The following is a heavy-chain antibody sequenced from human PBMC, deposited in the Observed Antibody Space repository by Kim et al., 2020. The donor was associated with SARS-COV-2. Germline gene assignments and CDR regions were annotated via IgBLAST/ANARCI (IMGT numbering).Heavy chain of an antibody. D-gene: IGHD6-13*01. V-gene: IGHV5-51*01. CDR3: ARLRYSSSPYFDY. Sequence: SPSFQGQVTISADKSISTAYLQWSSLKASDTAMYYCARLRYSSSPYFDYWGQGTLVTVSS. J-gene: IGHJ4*02.